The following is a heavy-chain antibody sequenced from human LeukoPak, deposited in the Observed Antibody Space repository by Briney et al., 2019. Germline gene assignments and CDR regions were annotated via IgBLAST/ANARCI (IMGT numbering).Heavy chain of an antibody. J-gene: IGHJ4*02. CDR1: GFTLSTYS. V-gene: IGHV3-73*01. Sequence: GGSLRFSCTASGFTLSTYSMNWVRQAPGKGLEWVGHIRSKADSYATVYAASVKGRFTITRDDSENTAYLQMNSLKTEDTAVYYCATFPSGSWSAYWGQGTLVTVSS. CDR2: IRSKADSYAT. CDR3: ATFPSGSWSAY. D-gene: IGHD1-26*01.